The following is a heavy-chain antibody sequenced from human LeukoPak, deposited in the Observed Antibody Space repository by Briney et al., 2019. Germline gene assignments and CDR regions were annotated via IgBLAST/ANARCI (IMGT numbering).Heavy chain of an antibody. CDR2: IKEDGTDK. CDR3: VRDGIRDIPGIITIRYDY. J-gene: IGHJ4*02. CDR1: GFTFSSSW. Sequence: PGGSLRLSCVASGFTFSSSWMHWVRQAPGKGLEWVATIKEDGTDKYYVDSVRGRFTISRDNADNSLNLQMNSLTAEDTALYYCVRDGIRDIPGIITIRYDYWGQGTLVTVSS. V-gene: IGHV3-7*05. D-gene: IGHD3-10*01.